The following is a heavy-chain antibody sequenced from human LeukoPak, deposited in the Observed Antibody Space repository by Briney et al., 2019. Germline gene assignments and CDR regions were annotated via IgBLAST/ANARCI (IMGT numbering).Heavy chain of an antibody. CDR2: ISYSGNT. V-gene: IGHV4-30-4*01. CDR3: ARVMVRGVIRYYFDY. CDR1: GGSISSGDYY. Sequence: SETLSLTCTVSGGSISSGDYYWSWIRQPPGKGLEWIGYISYSGNTYYNPSLKSRVTISVDTSKNHFSLKLSSVTAADTAVYYCARVMVRGVIRYYFDYWSQGTLVTVSS. J-gene: IGHJ4*02. D-gene: IGHD3-10*01.